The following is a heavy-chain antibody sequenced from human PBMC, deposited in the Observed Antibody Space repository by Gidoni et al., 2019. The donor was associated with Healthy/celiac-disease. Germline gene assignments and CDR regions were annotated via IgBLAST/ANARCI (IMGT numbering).Heavy chain of an antibody. D-gene: IGHD3-22*01. V-gene: IGHV3-30*18. CDR3: AKEEYYYDSSGYFN. Sequence: QVQLVESGGGVVQPGRSLSLPCSASGFTFSSYGLPWVRPAPGKGLEWVAVISYDGSNKYYADSVKGRFTISRDNSKNTLYLQMNSLRAEDTAVYYCAKEEYYYDSSGYFNWGQGTLVTVSS. CDR2: ISYDGSNK. J-gene: IGHJ4*02. CDR1: GFTFSSYG.